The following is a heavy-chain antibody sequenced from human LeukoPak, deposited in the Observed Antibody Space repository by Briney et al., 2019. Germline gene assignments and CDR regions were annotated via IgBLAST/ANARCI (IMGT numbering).Heavy chain of an antibody. CDR2: IIPILGIA. CDR1: GGTFSSYA. J-gene: IGHJ6*02. CDR3: ATGYRSYYYYGMDV. Sequence: ASVKVSCKASGGTFSSYAISWVRQAPGQGLEWMGRIIPILGIANYAQKFQGRVTITADNSTSTAYMELSSLRSEDTAVYYCATGYRSYYYYGMDVWGQGTTVTVSS. D-gene: IGHD5-24*01. V-gene: IGHV1-69*04.